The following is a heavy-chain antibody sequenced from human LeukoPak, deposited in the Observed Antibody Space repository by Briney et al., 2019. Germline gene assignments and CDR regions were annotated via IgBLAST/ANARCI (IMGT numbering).Heavy chain of an antibody. D-gene: IGHD6-13*01. CDR1: GFSFDDYG. CDR3: ARDLTEFGGIAVGGLDY. J-gene: IGHJ4*02. V-gene: IGHV3-20*04. Sequence: GGPLRLSCAASGFSFDDYGMSWVRQAPGKGLEWVSDINWNGGSTGYEDSVKGRFTISRDNAKNSLYLQMNSLRAEDTALYYCARDLTEFGGIAVGGLDYWGQGTLVTVSS. CDR2: INWNGGST.